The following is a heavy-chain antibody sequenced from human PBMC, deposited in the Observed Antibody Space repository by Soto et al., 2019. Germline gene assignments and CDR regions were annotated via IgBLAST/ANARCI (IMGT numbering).Heavy chain of an antibody. CDR3: ARGHGVIIGAMDV. D-gene: IGHD3-3*01. J-gene: IGHJ6*02. Sequence: ASVKVSCKSSGYRFETYAMSWVRQAPGQGLEWTGWIRAYNTDTYYAQKFQDRVTMTTDTSTGTAYMELRSLRSDDTAVYYCARGHGVIIGAMDVWGQGTTVTVSS. V-gene: IGHV1-18*01. CDR2: IRAYNTDT. CDR1: GYRFETYA.